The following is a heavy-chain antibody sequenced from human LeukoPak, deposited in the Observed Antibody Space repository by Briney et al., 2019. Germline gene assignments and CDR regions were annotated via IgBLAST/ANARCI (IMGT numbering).Heavy chain of an antibody. J-gene: IGHJ5*02. CDR1: GGSFSGYY. V-gene: IGHV4-34*01. Sequence: SETLSLTCAVYGGSFSGYYWSWIRQPPGKGLEWIGEINHSGSTNYNPSLKSRVTISVDTSKNQFSLKLSSVTAADTAVYYCAREGGFLEWLSDNWFDPWGQGTLVTVSS. D-gene: IGHD3-3*01. CDR2: INHSGST. CDR3: AREGGFLEWLSDNWFDP.